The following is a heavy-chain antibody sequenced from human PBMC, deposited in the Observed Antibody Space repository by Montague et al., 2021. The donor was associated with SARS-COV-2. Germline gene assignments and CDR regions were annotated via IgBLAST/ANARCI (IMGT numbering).Heavy chain of an antibody. CDR1: GGSITSSSYF. CDR2: IYYSGNT. V-gene: IGHV4-39*01. Sequence: SETLSLTCTVSGGSITSSSYFWIWIRQSPGKGLEWIGTIYYSGNTYSNPSLKGRLTVSMYTSKSQVSLKINSVTAADTAVYVCASLGSPAYCGGDCYLRDYGMDVWGQGTRVTVSS. CDR3: ASLGSPAYCGGDCYLRDYGMDV. D-gene: IGHD2-21*02. J-gene: IGHJ6*02.